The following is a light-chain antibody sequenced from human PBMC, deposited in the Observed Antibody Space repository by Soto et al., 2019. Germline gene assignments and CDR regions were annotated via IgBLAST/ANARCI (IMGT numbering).Light chain of an antibody. CDR3: GTYTTSNTRQIV. Sequence: QSVLTQPASVSGSPGQSITISCTGTSSDVGGYNYVSWYQQQPGKAPKFMIYDVTNRPSGVSNRFSGSKSGNTASLTISGLQAEDEADYYCGTYTTSNTRQIVFGT. V-gene: IGLV2-14*01. CDR2: DVT. CDR1: SSDVGGYNY. J-gene: IGLJ1*01.